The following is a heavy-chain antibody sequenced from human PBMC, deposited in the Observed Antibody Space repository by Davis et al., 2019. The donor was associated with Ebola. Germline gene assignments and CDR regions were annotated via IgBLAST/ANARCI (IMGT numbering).Heavy chain of an antibody. CDR2: TRNKANSYTT. J-gene: IGHJ6*02. D-gene: IGHD4-17*01. Sequence: GGSLRLSCAASGFTFSDHYMDWVRQAPGKGLEWVGRTRNKANSYTTEYAASVKGRFTISRDDSKNSLYLQMNSLSEDTAVYYCAKMTTVTTFGGMDVWGQGTTVTVSS. CDR1: GFTFSDHY. CDR3: AKMTTVTTFGGMDV. V-gene: IGHV3-72*01.